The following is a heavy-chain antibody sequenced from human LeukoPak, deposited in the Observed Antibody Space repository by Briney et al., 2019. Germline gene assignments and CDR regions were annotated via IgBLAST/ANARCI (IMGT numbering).Heavy chain of an antibody. CDR2: INPSGGST. Sequence: ASVTLSCKASGYTFTSYYMHWVRQAPGQGLEWMGIINPSGGSTSYAQKFHGRVTMTRDTSTSTVYMELSSLRSEDTAVYYCARRSSNWYEAWGQGTRVTVSS. V-gene: IGHV1-46*01. D-gene: IGHD6-13*01. J-gene: IGHJ5*02. CDR1: GYTFTSYY. CDR3: ARRSSNWYEA.